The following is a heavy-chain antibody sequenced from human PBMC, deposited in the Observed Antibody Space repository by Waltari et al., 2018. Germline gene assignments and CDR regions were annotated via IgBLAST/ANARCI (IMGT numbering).Heavy chain of an antibody. D-gene: IGHD5-18*01. CDR3: AREAKLHRTGYSYGYSRRDYYSGMDV. Sequence: QVQLVQSGVEVKKPGASVKVSCKASGYTFSNYGISWVRTAPGQGLEWMGWISAYNGNTNYAQKFHGRVTLTTDTSTNTAYMEVRSLRSDDTAVYYCAREAKLHRTGYSYGYSRRDYYSGMDVWGQGTTLTVSS. J-gene: IGHJ6*02. CDR2: ISAYNGNT. CDR1: GYTFSNYG. V-gene: IGHV1-18*01.